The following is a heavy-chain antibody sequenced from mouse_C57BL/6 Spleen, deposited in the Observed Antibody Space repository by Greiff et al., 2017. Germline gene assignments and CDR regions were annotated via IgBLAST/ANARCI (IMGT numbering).Heavy chain of an antibody. D-gene: IGHD4-1*01. Sequence: VQLQQPGAELVRPGSSVKLSCKASGYTFTSYWMDWVKQRPGQGLEWIGNIYPSDSETHYNQKFKDKATLTVDKSSSTAYMQLSSLTSEDSAVYYCARNWDGGYFDVWGTGTTVTVSS. V-gene: IGHV1-61*01. CDR1: GYTFTSYW. J-gene: IGHJ1*03. CDR3: ARNWDGGYFDV. CDR2: IYPSDSET.